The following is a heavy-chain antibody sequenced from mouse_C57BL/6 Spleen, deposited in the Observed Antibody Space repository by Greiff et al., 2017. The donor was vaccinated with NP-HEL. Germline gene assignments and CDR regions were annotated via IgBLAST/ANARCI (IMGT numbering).Heavy chain of an antibody. J-gene: IGHJ3*01. CDR2: INPNYGTT. CDR1: GYSFTDYN. V-gene: IGHV1-39*01. Sequence: VHVKQSGPELVKPGASVKISCKASGYSFTDYNMNWVKQSNGKSLEWIGVINPNYGTTSYNQKFKGKATLTVDQSSSTAYMQLNSLTSEDSAVYYCAPFGYDGAWFAYWGQGTLVTVSA. CDR3: APFGYDGAWFAY. D-gene: IGHD2-2*01.